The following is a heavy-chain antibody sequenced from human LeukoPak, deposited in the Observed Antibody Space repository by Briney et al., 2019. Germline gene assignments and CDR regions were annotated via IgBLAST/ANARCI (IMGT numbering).Heavy chain of an antibody. CDR3: AELGITMIGGV. D-gene: IGHD3-10*02. J-gene: IGHJ6*04. CDR2: ISSSGSTI. Sequence: GSLRLSCAASGFTFSSHSMNWVRQAPGQGLEWVSYISSSGSTIYYADSVKGRFTISRDNAKNSLYLQMNSLRAEDTAVYYCAELGITMIGGVWGKGTTVTISS. V-gene: IGHV3-48*04. CDR1: GFTFSSHS.